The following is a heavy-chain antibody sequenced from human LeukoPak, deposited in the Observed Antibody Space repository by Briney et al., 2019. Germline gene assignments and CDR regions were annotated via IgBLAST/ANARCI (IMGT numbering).Heavy chain of an antibody. Sequence: SETLSLTCTVSGGSISSYYWSWIRQPAGKGLEWIGSIYYSGSTYYNPSLKSRVTISVDTSKNQFSLKLSSVTAADTAVYYCARDGGYDFWSGYYNNWFDPWGQGTLVTVSS. CDR2: IYYSGST. V-gene: IGHV4-4*07. CDR1: GGSISSYY. J-gene: IGHJ5*02. D-gene: IGHD3-3*01. CDR3: ARDGGYDFWSGYYNNWFDP.